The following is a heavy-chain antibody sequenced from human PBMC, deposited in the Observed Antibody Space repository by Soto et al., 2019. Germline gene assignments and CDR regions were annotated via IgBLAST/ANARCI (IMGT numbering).Heavy chain of an antibody. CDR3: ATYDFWSGYYSDS. Sequence: GGSLRLSCAASGFTFSDYYMSWIRQAPGKGLERVSYISSSGSTIYYADYVKGRFTISRDKAKNTTYLQMNSLRAEDTAAYYCATYDFWSGYYSDSWGQGTLVTVSS. V-gene: IGHV3-11*04. D-gene: IGHD3-3*01. J-gene: IGHJ4*02. CDR2: ISSSGSTI. CDR1: GFTFSDYY.